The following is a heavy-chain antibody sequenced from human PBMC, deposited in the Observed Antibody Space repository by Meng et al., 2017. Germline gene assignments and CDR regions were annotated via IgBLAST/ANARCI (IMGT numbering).Heavy chain of an antibody. CDR3: ASIKMATITDRAFDI. Sequence: GESLKISCAASGFTFSSYEMNWVRQAPGKGLEWVSYISSSGSTIYYADSVKGRFTISRDNAKNSLYLQMNSLRAEDTAVYYCASIKMATITDRAFDIWGQGTMVTVSS. CDR2: ISSSGSTI. J-gene: IGHJ3*02. D-gene: IGHD5-24*01. CDR1: GFTFSSYE. V-gene: IGHV3-48*03.